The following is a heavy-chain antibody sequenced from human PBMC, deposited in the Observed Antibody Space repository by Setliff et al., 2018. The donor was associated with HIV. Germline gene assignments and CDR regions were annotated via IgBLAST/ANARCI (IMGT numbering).Heavy chain of an antibody. J-gene: IGHJ4*02. CDR3: ARGPGATWADFDY. CDR2: IYYSGST. Sequence: SETLSLTCAVSGGSISSDNWWTWVRQPPGKGLEWIGYIYYSGSTNYNPSLKSRVTISVDTSKNQFSLKLSSVTAADTAVYYCARGPGATWADFDYWGQGTLVTVSS. D-gene: IGHD5-12*01. V-gene: IGHV4-61*01. CDR1: GGSISSDNW.